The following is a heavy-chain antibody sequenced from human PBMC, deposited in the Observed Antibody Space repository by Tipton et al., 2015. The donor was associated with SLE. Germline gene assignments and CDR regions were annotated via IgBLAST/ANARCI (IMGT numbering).Heavy chain of an antibody. CDR2: IWYDGSNK. Sequence: RSLRLSCAASGFTFSSYGMHWVRQAPGKGLEWVAVIWYDGSNKYYADSVKGRFTISRDNSKNTLYLQMNSLRAEDTAMYYCAKDAGTGDLATGYFDYWGQGTLVTVSS. CDR3: AKDAGTGDLATGYFDY. J-gene: IGHJ4*02. V-gene: IGHV3-30*18. D-gene: IGHD7-27*01. CDR1: GFTFSSYG.